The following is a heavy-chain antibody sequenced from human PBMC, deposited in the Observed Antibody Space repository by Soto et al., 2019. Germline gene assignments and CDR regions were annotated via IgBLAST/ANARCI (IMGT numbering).Heavy chain of an antibody. D-gene: IGHD2-2*01. V-gene: IGHV4-59*01. CDR3: ARVSIVVVPAANYYYYYGMDV. Sequence: SETLSLTCTVSGGSISSYYWSWIRQPPGKGLEWIGYIYYSGSTNYNPSLKSRVTISVDTSKNQFSLKLSSVTAADTAVYYCARVSIVVVPAANYYYYYGMDVWGQGTTVTVSS. CDR2: IYYSGST. J-gene: IGHJ6*02. CDR1: GGSISSYY.